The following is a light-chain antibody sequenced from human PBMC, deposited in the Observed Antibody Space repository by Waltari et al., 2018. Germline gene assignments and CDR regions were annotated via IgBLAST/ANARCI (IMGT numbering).Light chain of an antibody. J-gene: IGKJ4*01. CDR2: RAS. V-gene: IGKV3-15*01. CDR1: QSVTNN. CDR3: QQYNNWPLT. Sequence: EIVMTQSPATLSLSPGERATLACRASQSVTNNLALYQQKPGQAPRLLIYRASTRATSIPARISGSGSGTEFTLTISSRKTEDFAFYYCQQYNNWPLTFGGGTKVEIK.